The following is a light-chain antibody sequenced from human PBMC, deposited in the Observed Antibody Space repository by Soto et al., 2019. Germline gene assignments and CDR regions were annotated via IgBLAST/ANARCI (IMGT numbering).Light chain of an antibody. CDR1: ESVSTSY. V-gene: IGKV3-20*01. J-gene: IGKJ4*01. CDR3: QQYGSVPLT. Sequence: EIVLTQSPGTLSLSPGERATLSCRASESVSTSYLAWYQQKPGQAPRLLIYGASSRATGIPDRFSGSGSGADFELTISRLEPEDFAVYYCQQYGSVPLTFGGGTKVEIK. CDR2: GAS.